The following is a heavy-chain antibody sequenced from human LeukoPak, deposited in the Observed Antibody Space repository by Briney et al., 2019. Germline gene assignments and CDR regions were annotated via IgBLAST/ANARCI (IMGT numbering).Heavy chain of an antibody. CDR3: ARGSEGGNSDY. CDR1: GYTFTSYD. V-gene: IGHV1-8*01. Sequence: ASVKVSCKNSGYTFTSYDINWVRQDTGQPLEWMGWMNPNSGNPGYAQKFQPRVTMTRTTTIITAYVELSSLRSEDTVVYYGARGSEGGNSDYWGQGTLVSVSS. CDR2: MNPNSGNP. J-gene: IGHJ4*02. D-gene: IGHD4-23*01.